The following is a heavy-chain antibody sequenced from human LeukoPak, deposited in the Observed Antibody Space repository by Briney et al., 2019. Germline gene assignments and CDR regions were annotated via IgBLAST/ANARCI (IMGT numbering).Heavy chain of an antibody. Sequence: KPGGSLRLSCAASGFTFSSYGMHWVRQAPGQGLEWMGWINPNSSGTNYAQKFQGRVTMTRDTSISTAYMELSRLRSDDTAVYYCARVSLLWFGELSLDYWGQGTLVTVSS. CDR3: ARVSLLWFGELSLDY. J-gene: IGHJ4*02. CDR2: INPNSSGT. V-gene: IGHV1-2*02. CDR1: GFTFSSYG. D-gene: IGHD3-10*01.